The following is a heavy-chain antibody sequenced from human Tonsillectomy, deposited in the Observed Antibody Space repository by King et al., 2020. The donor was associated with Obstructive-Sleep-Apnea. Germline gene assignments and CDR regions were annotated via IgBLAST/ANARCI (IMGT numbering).Heavy chain of an antibody. CDR1: GFSFSSCG. D-gene: IGHD2-21*01. CDR2: IRYDGSNK. J-gene: IGHJ5*02. Sequence: VQLVESGGGVVQPGGSLRLSCAASGFSFSSCGMHWVRQAPGKGLEWVAFIRYDGSNKKYADSVKGRFTISRDNSKNTLDLQMDSLRVEDTAVYFCAQGRGEESHLPLHWFDPWGQGTLVTVSS. V-gene: IGHV3-30*02. CDR3: AQGRGEESHLPLHWFDP.